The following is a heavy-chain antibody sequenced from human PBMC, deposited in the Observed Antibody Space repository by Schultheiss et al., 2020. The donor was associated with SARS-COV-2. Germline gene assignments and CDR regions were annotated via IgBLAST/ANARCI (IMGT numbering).Heavy chain of an antibody. Sequence: ASVKVSCKASGYTFTSYDINWVRQAPGQRLEWMGWINAGNGNTKYSQKFQGRVTITRDTSASTAYMELSSLRSEDTAVYYCASSPGTSGYYFDYWGQGTLVTVSS. CDR2: INAGNGNT. CDR1: GYTFTSYD. J-gene: IGHJ4*02. D-gene: IGHD1-1*01. V-gene: IGHV1-3*01. CDR3: ASSPGTSGYYFDY.